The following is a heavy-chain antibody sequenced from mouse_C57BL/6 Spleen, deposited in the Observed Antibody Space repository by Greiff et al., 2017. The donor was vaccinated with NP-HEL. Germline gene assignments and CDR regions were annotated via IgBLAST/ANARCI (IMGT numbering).Heavy chain of an antibody. V-gene: IGHV1-81*01. CDR1: GYTFTSYG. Sequence: VQLQQSGAELARPGASVKLSCKASGYTFTSYGISWVKQRTGQGLEWIGEIYPRSGNTYYNEKFKGKATLTADKSSSPAYMELRSLTAEDSAVYFCARWAYGSSLYYFDYWGQGTTLTVAS. CDR3: ARWAYGSSLYYFDY. J-gene: IGHJ2*01. CDR2: IYPRSGNT. D-gene: IGHD1-1*01.